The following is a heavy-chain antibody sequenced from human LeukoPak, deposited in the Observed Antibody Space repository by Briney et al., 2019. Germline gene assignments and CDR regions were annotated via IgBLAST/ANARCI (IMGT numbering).Heavy chain of an antibody. CDR1: GFTFSSYS. V-gene: IGHV3-21*01. Sequence: PGGSLRLSCAAPGFTFSSYSMNWVRQALGKGLEWVSSISSSSSYIYYADSVKGRFTISRDNAKNSLYLQMNSLRAEDTAVYYCARTAPGVHAFDIWGQGTMVTVSS. D-gene: IGHD2-2*01. J-gene: IGHJ3*02. CDR2: ISSSSSYI. CDR3: ARTAPGVHAFDI.